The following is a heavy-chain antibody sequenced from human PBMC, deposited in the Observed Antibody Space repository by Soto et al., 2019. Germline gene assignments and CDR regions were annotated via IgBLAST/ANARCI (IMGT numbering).Heavy chain of an antibody. Sequence: QVQLQESGPGLVKPSETLSLTCTVSGGSISSYYWSWIRQPPGKGLEWIGYLYYSGSTNHNPSLKSRVTIAVDTSKNQFSLKLSSVTAADTAVYYCASNGGEQQLEYYYYGMDVWGQGTTVTVSS. V-gene: IGHV4-59*01. CDR3: ASNGGEQQLEYYYYGMDV. CDR2: LYYSGST. D-gene: IGHD6-13*01. J-gene: IGHJ6*02. CDR1: GGSISSYY.